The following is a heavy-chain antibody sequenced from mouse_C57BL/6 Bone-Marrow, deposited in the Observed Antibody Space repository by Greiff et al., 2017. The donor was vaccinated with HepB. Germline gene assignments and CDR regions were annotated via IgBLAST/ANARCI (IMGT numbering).Heavy chain of an antibody. D-gene: IGHD2-4*01. V-gene: IGHV1-54*01. CDR2: INPGSGGT. CDR1: GYAFTNYL. Sequence: QVHVKQSGAELVRPGTSVKVSCKASGYAFTNYLIEWVKQRPGQGLEWIGVINPGSGGTNYNEKFKGKATLTADKSSSTAYMQLSSLTSEDSAVYFCARLGDYDGAWFAYWGQGTLVTVSA. J-gene: IGHJ3*01. CDR3: ARLGDYDGAWFAY.